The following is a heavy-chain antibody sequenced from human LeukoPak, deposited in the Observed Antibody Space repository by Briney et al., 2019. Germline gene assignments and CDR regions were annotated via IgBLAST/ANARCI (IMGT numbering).Heavy chain of an antibody. J-gene: IGHJ3*02. CDR3: ASPYRSSRGAFDI. CDR2: ITSSSTYI. V-gene: IGHV3-21*01. CDR1: GLTVSSNY. D-gene: IGHD4-11*01. Sequence: GGSLRLSCAASGLTVSSNYMTWLRQAPGKGLEWVSSITSSSTYIYYADSVKGRFTISRDNAKNSLYLEMNSLRDEDTAVYYCASPYRSSRGAFDIWGQGTMVTVSS.